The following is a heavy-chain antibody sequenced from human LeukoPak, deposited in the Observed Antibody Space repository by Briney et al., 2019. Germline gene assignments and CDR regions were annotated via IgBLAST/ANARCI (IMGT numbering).Heavy chain of an antibody. CDR3: ARDRDYPRDQFDY. Sequence: PGGALRLSCTVYGFSFNYYVMAWGRQATGQGVEWVSTITAAGNVPWYSDSVRGRFTISRDNSENTVYLQMNGLRVEDTARYYCARDRDYPRDQFDYWGQGTVVSVSS. V-gene: IGHV3-23*01. D-gene: IGHD4-17*01. CDR2: ITAAGNVP. J-gene: IGHJ4*02. CDR1: GFSFNYYV.